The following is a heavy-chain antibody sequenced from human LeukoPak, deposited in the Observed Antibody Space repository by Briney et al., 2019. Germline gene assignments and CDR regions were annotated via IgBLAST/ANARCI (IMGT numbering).Heavy chain of an antibody. CDR2: ILYSGST. V-gene: IGHV4-59*01. J-gene: IGHJ6*03. CDR3: ARTTEGYAGGPGYSYYYYMDV. D-gene: IGHD5-12*01. CDR1: GGSLSNYH. Sequence: SETLSLPCTVSGGSLSNYHWGWIRQPPREGLEGVGYILYSGSTHYNPPLKSRVTISVDTSTNQVSLKLRSVTAADTAVYYCARTTEGYAGGPGYSYYYYMDVWGKVTTVTIAS.